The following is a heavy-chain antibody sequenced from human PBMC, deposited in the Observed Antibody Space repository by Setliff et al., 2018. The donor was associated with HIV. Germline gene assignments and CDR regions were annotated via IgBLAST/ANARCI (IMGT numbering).Heavy chain of an antibody. CDR1: GYTFTSYA. J-gene: IGHJ4*02. D-gene: IGHD6-13*01. CDR2: IDAGYGNT. CDR3: ARADSSNWYHVDY. V-gene: IGHV1-3*01. Sequence: GASVKVSCKASGYTFTSYAIHWVRQAPGQSLEWMGWIDAGYGNTKYSQKFQGRVTITTDESTSTAYMELSSLRSEDTAVYYCARADSSNWYHVDYWGQGTLVTVSS.